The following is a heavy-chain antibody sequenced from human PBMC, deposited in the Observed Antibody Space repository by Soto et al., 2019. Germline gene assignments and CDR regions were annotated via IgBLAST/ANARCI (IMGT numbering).Heavy chain of an antibody. CDR2: ISGSGGPT. CDR1: GFTFSSYA. CDR3: AKFFVETGGSSGWPWSFHY. V-gene: IGHV3-23*01. D-gene: IGHD6-25*01. J-gene: IGHJ4*02. Sequence: EVQLLESGGGLVQPGRSLRLSCAASGFTFSSYAMSWVRQAPGQGRDWVSAISGSGGPTYYADSVKGRFTISRDNSKNTLSLQMNSLRAEDTAVYYCAKFFVETGGSSGWPWSFHYWGQGTLVTVSS.